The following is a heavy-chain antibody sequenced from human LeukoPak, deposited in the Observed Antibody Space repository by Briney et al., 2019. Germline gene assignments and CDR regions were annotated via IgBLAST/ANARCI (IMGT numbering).Heavy chain of an antibody. CDR1: GYTFTSYG. Sequence: ASVKVSCKASGYTFTSYGISWVRQAPGQGLEWMGWISAYNGNTNYAQKLQGRVTMTTDTSTSTAYMELRSLRSDDTAVYYCARDRGLYGDLHYYYYGMDVWGQGTRSPSP. J-gene: IGHJ6*02. CDR2: ISAYNGNT. V-gene: IGHV1-18*01. CDR3: ARDRGLYGDLHYYYYGMDV. D-gene: IGHD4-17*01.